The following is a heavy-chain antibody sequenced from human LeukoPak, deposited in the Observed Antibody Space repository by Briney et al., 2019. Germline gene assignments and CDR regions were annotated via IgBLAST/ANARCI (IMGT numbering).Heavy chain of an antibody. CDR1: GFTFRDYY. CDR2: ISSSGNTI. CDR3: ARAGDGPNDSFDM. V-gene: IGHV3-11*04. D-gene: IGHD4/OR15-4a*01. J-gene: IGHJ3*02. Sequence: NAGGSLRLSCAASGFTFRDYYMNWIRQAPGKGLEWVSYISSSGNTIFYADSVKGRFTISRDNAKNSLYLQMNSLRAEDTAVYYCARAGDGPNDSFDMWGQGTMVTVSP.